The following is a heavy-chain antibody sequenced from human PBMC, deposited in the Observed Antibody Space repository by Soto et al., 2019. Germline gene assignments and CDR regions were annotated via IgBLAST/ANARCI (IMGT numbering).Heavy chain of an antibody. V-gene: IGHV1-46*01. CDR1: GYTFTSYY. CDR3: ATDGYPEYYFDY. CDR2: INPSGGST. D-gene: IGHD5-12*01. J-gene: IGHJ4*02. Sequence: ASVKVSCKASGYTFTSYYMHWVRQAPGQGLEWMGIINPSGGSTSYAQKFQGRATMTRDTSTSTVYMELSSMSSKDTAVYYCATDGYPEYYFDYWGQGTLVTVSS.